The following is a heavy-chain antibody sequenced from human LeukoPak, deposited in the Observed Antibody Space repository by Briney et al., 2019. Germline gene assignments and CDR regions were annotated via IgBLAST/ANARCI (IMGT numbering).Heavy chain of an antibody. V-gene: IGHV4-59*01. Sequence: PSETLSLTCTVSGGSISGYYWSWIRQPPGKELEWIGYIYYSGSTNYNPSLKSRVTISLDTSKNQLSLRLSSVTAADTAVYYCARPAEAGYFYAFVFWGQGTMVTVSS. CDR1: GGSISGYY. CDR2: IYYSGST. J-gene: IGHJ3*01. CDR3: ARPAEAGYFYAFVF. D-gene: IGHD6-19*01.